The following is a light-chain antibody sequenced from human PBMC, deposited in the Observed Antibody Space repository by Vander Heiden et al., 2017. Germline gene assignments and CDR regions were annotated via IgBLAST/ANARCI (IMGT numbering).Light chain of an antibody. CDR1: QTIYRW. Sequence: DIQMTESPSTLSASVAARVTITCRASQTIYRWLDWDQQKPGKAPELLLYKASTLESGGPARFSGSGSWTDFTLTISSLQPDDFATYYGQQYNTYWTFGQGTKVEIK. J-gene: IGKJ1*01. CDR2: KAS. V-gene: IGKV1-5*03. CDR3: QQYNTYWT.